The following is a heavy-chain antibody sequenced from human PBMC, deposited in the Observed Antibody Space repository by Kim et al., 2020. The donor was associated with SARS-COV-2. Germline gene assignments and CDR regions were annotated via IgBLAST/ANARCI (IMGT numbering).Heavy chain of an antibody. CDR3: ARYFYGSGPNYGMDV. J-gene: IGHJ6*02. V-gene: IGHV2-5*01. Sequence: PSLKSRLTITKDTSKNQVVLTMTNMDPVDTATYYCARYFYGSGPNYGMDVWGQGTTVTVSS. D-gene: IGHD3-10*01.